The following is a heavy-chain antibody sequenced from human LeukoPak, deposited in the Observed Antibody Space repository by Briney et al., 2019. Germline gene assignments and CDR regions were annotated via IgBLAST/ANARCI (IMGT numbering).Heavy chain of an antibody. CDR1: GGTFSSYA. V-gene: IGHV1-69*13. D-gene: IGHD2-2*01. Sequence: SVKVSCKASGGTFSSYAISWVRQAPGQGLEWMGGIIPNFGTAYYAQKFQGRVTITADESTTTACMELSSLRSEDTAVYYCARDTRHRYCSSAICYRGWFDPWGQGTLVTVSS. J-gene: IGHJ5*02. CDR2: IIPNFGTA. CDR3: ARDTRHRYCSSAICYRGWFDP.